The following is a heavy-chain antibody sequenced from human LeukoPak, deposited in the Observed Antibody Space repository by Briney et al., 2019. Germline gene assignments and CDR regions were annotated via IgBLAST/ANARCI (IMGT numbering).Heavy chain of an antibody. CDR3: ARSIDIDY. CDR1: GFTFSSYG. D-gene: IGHD2-21*01. V-gene: IGHV3-33*01. J-gene: IGHJ4*02. CDR2: IWYDGSNK. Sequence: PGGSLRLSCAASGFTFSSYGMHWVRQAPGKGLEWVGVIWYDGSNKYYADSVKGRFTISRDNSKNTLYLQMNSLRAEDTAVYYCARSIDIDYWGQGTLVTVSS.